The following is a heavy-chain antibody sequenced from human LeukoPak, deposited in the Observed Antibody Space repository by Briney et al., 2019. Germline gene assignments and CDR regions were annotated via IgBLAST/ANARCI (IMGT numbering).Heavy chain of an antibody. J-gene: IGHJ6*02. CDR1: GYTFTSYG. D-gene: IGHD3-3*01. Sequence: ASVKVSCKASGYTFTSYGISWVRQAPGQGLEWMGWISAYNGNTNYAQKLQGRVTMTTDTSTSTAYMELRSLRSGDTAVYYCARGYYDFWSGSYYYYYYGMDVWGQGTTVTVSS. CDR2: ISAYNGNT. CDR3: ARGYYDFWSGSYYYYYYGMDV. V-gene: IGHV1-18*01.